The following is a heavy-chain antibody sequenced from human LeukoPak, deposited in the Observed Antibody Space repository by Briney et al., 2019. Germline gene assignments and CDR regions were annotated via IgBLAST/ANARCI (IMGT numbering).Heavy chain of an antibody. D-gene: IGHD2-2*02. V-gene: IGHV3-30-3*01. Sequence: GGSLRLSCAASGFTFSSYAMHWVRQAPGKGLEWVAVISYDGSNKYYADSVKGRFTISRDNSKNSLYLQMNSLRAEDTAVYYCASLGLAVPAAIRGNGWFDLWGQGTLVTVSS. CDR2: ISYDGSNK. CDR1: GFTFSSYA. CDR3: ASLGLAVPAAIRGNGWFDL. J-gene: IGHJ5*02.